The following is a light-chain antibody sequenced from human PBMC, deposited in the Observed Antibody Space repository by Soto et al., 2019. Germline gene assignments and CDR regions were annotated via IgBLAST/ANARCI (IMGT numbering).Light chain of an antibody. CDR2: DAS. V-gene: IGKV3-11*01. Sequence: EIVLTQSPATLSLSPGERATLSCRASQNVNNYLVWYQQKPGQAPRLLIYDASNRAPGIPARFSGRGSATDFTLTISGLEPDDFAIYYCQQRSDCPLTSGPGTTVDVK. CDR1: QNVNNY. CDR3: QQRSDCPLT. J-gene: IGKJ3*01.